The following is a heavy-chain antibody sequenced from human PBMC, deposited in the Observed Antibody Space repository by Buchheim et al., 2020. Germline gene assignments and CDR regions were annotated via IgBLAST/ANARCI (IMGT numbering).Heavy chain of an antibody. Sequence: QVQLQESGPGLVKPSETLSLTCTVSGGSISSYYWSWIRQPPGKGLEWIGYIYYTGSTNYNPSLKSRVTISVDPSKNQFSLQLSSVTAADTAVYYCARRLDSSGYYASWGQGTL. CDR3: ARRLDSSGYYAS. CDR2: IYYTGST. D-gene: IGHD3-22*01. CDR1: GGSISSYY. J-gene: IGHJ5*02. V-gene: IGHV4-59*01.